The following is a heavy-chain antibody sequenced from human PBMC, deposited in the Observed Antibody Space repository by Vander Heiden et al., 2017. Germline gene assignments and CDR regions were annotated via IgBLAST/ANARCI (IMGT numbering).Heavy chain of an antibody. CDR1: GFTFSSYD. V-gene: IGHV3-13*01. CDR3: ARVRPPYYGMDV. J-gene: IGHJ6*02. CDR2: IGTAGDT. Sequence: EVQLVESGGGLVQPGGSLSLSCAASGFTFSSYDMHWVRQATGKGLEWVSAIGTAGDTYYPGSVKGRFTISRENAKNSLYLQMNSLRAGDTAVYYCARVRPPYYGMDVWGQGTTVTVSS.